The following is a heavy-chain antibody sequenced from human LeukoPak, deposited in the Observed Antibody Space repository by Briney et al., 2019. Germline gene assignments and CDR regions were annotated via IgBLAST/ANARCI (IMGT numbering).Heavy chain of an antibody. CDR3: ARDPITFGGVIVLPYFDY. J-gene: IGHJ4*02. D-gene: IGHD3-16*02. V-gene: IGHV1-2*02. CDR2: INPNSGGT. CDR1: GHTFTGYY. Sequence: ASVKVSCKASGHTFTGYYMHWVRQAPGQGLEWMGWINPNSGGTNYAQKFQGRVTMTRDTSISTAYMELSRLRSDDTAVYYCARDPITFGGVIVLPYFDYWGQGTLVTVSS.